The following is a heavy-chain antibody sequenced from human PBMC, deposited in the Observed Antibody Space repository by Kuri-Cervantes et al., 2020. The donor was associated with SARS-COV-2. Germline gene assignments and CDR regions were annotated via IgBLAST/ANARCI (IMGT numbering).Heavy chain of an antibody. D-gene: IGHD7-27*01. V-gene: IGHV3-30-3*02. Sequence: GGSLRLSCAASGFTFSSYAMHWVRQAPGKGLEWVAVISYDGSNKYYADSVKGRFTISRDNSKNTLYLQMNSLRAEGTAVYYCAKPVLGSPVDAFDIWGQGTMVTVSS. J-gene: IGHJ3*02. CDR1: GFTFSSYA. CDR3: AKPVLGSPVDAFDI. CDR2: ISYDGSNK.